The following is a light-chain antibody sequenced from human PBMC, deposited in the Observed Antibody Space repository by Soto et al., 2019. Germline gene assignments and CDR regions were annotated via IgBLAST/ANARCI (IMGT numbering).Light chain of an antibody. Sequence: DIQITQSPSSLSASVGDRVTITCGASQSISRNLNWYHHKPGKAPKILIYAAASLHSGVTPRFRGSGSETGSTLSISSMHLEDLRSSYCQTAYSNPTPCGQG. J-gene: IGKJ5*01. CDR3: QTAYSNPTP. CDR1: QSISRN. CDR2: AAA. V-gene: IGKV1-39*01.